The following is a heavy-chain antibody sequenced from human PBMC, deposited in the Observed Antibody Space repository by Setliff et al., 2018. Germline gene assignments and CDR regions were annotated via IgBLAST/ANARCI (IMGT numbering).Heavy chain of an antibody. J-gene: IGHJ3*02. Sequence: GGSLRLSCVASGFTFRSFWMSWVRQAPGKGLEWVANIKKDGSEKYYVGSVRGRFTISRDNAKESMYLQMDSLRAEDTAVYYCARDYYDDGSGYSADAFDIWGQGTMVTVSS. CDR1: GFTFRSFW. CDR2: IKKDGSEK. D-gene: IGHD3-22*01. V-gene: IGHV3-7*01. CDR3: ARDYYDDGSGYSADAFDI.